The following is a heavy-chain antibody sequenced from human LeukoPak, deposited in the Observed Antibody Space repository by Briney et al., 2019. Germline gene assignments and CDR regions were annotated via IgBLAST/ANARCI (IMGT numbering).Heavy chain of an antibody. V-gene: IGHV4-59*08. D-gene: IGHD1-26*01. J-gene: IGHJ3*02. CDR1: GGSISSYY. CDR3: AGGSFHDAFDI. CDR2: IYYSGST. Sequence: SETLSLTCTVSGGSISSYYWSWIRRPPGKGLEWIGYIYYSGSTNYNPSLKSRVTISVDTSKNQFSLKLSSVTAADTAVYYCAGGSFHDAFDIWGQGTMVTVSS.